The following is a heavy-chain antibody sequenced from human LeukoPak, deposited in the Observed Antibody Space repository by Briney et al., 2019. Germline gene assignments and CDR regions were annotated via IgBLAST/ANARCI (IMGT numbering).Heavy chain of an antibody. V-gene: IGHV4-59*02. Sequence: SETLSLTCTVSGDSVSGFHWNWIRQSQGKGLEWIGHIYYGRTLNYNPSLKSRVTISMDTSKNQFSLRLTSVTAADTAVYYCARQLADDSSGYYPREWGQGTLVTVSS. CDR1: GDSVSGFH. D-gene: IGHD3-22*01. CDR3: ARQLADDSSGYYPRE. CDR2: IYYGRTL. J-gene: IGHJ4*02.